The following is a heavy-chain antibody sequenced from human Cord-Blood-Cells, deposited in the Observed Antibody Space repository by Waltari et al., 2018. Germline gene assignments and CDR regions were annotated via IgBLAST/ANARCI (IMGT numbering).Heavy chain of an antibody. D-gene: IGHD6-13*01. V-gene: IGHV4-34*01. CDR1: GGSFSGYY. CDR2: SNHSGSN. CDR3: ARGRGIAAAAD. J-gene: IGHJ4*02. Sequence: QVQLQQWGAGLLKPSETLSLTCAVYGGSFSGYYWSWIRQPQGKGLEWIGESNHSGSNNYTPSLKSRVTISVDTYKNQFSLKLSSVTAADTAVYYCARGRGIAAAADWGQGTLVTVSS.